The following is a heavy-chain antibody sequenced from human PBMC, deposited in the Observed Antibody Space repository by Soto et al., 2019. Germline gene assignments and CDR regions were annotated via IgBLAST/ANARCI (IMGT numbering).Heavy chain of an antibody. Sequence: SGPTLVNPTQTLTLTCTFSGFSLRTSGVGVGWIRQPPGKALEWLALIYWDDDKRYSPSLKSRLTITKDTSKNQVVLTMTNMDPVDTATYYCAHSSMITFGGVIAVLGYYFDYWGQGTLVTVSS. CDR3: AHSSMITFGGVIAVLGYYFDY. D-gene: IGHD3-16*02. J-gene: IGHJ4*02. CDR1: GFSLRTSGVG. CDR2: IYWDDDK. V-gene: IGHV2-5*02.